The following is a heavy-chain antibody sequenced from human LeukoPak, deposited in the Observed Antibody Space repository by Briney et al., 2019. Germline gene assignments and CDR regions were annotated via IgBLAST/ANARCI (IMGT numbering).Heavy chain of an antibody. Sequence: ASVKVSCKVSGYTLTELSMHWVRQAPGQGLEWMGLINPSGGSTSYAQKFQGRVTMTRDTSTSTVYMELSSLRSEDTAVYYCARGPRSYGGNSALDYWGQGTLVTVSS. CDR3: ARGPRSYGGNSALDY. CDR1: GYTLTELS. J-gene: IGHJ4*02. CDR2: INPSGGST. V-gene: IGHV1-46*01. D-gene: IGHD4-23*01.